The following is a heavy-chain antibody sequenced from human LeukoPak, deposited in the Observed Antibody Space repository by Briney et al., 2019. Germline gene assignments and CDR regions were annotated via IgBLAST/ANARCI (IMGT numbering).Heavy chain of an antibody. J-gene: IGHJ4*02. CDR1: GFTFGDTW. Sequence: PGGSLRLSCAASGFTFGDTWMNWVRQVPGQGLEWVANIKQDGSEKFYVASVKGRFTIFRDNGKSSLYLQMNSLRAEDTALYYCATSYDMGWLIGYWGQGTLVTVSS. V-gene: IGHV3-7*03. CDR2: IKQDGSEK. D-gene: IGHD3/OR15-3a*01. CDR3: ATSYDMGWLIGY.